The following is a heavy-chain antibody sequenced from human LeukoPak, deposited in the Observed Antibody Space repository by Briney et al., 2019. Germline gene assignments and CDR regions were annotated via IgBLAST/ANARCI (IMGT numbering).Heavy chain of an antibody. D-gene: IGHD2-21*01. CDR2: INGSGDAT. J-gene: IGHJ4*02. CDR1: GFILSHYT. V-gene: IGHV3-23*01. Sequence: PGGSLRLSCAASGFILSHYTMTWVRQAPGKGLEWVSSINGSGDATKYADSVMGRFTISRDNSKNTVSPQMNSLRAEDTAVYYCAKSDCGSDGCKLLNYWGQGTLVTVSS. CDR3: AKSDCGSDGCKLLNY.